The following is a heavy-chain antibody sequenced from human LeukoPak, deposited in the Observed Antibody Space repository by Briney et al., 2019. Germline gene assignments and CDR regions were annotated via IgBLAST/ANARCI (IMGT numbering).Heavy chain of an antibody. CDR2: IRSKANSYAT. CDR3: AAAQNAFDI. V-gene: IGHV3-73*01. Sequence: GGSLKLSCAASGFTLSGSAMHWVRQASGKGLEWVGRIRSKANSYATAYAASVKGRFTISRDDSRNTAYLQMDSLKTEDTAVYYCAAAQNAFDIWGQGTMVTVSS. CDR1: GFTLSGSA. D-gene: IGHD6-25*01. J-gene: IGHJ3*02.